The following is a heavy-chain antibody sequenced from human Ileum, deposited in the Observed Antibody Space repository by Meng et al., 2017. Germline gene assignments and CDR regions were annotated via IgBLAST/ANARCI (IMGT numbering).Heavy chain of an antibody. D-gene: IGHD3-16*01. V-gene: IGHV3-23*01. Sequence: GESLKISCAVSAFTFSDYGMSWVRQAPGKGLEWVSAISGSGGETKYADSVKGRLIISRDNSRNTLYLQMNSLRAEDTAVYYCTRKAGGTFAFVIWGQGTMVTVSS. CDR3: TRKAGGTFAFVI. J-gene: IGHJ3*02. CDR1: AFTFSDYG. CDR2: ISGSGGET.